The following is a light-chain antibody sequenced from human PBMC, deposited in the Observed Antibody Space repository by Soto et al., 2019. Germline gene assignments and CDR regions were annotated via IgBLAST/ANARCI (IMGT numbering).Light chain of an antibody. Sequence: QSALTQPASVSGSPGQSVTISCTGTSSDVGNYNYVSWYQQYPDKAPKLMIYEVSNRPSGVSSRFSGSKSGNTASLTISGLQAEDEADYYCSSFTTSSHVVFGGGTKLTVL. CDR1: SSDVGNYNY. J-gene: IGLJ2*01. V-gene: IGLV2-14*01. CDR2: EVS. CDR3: SSFTTSSHVV.